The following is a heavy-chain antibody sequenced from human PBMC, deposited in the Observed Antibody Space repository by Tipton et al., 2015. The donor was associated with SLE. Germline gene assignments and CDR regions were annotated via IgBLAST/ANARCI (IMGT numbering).Heavy chain of an antibody. V-gene: IGHV3-23*01. CDR3: ARGVLSATFDY. CDR1: GFTVSSNY. Sequence: SLRLSCAASGFTVSSNYMSWVRQAPGKGLEWVSAISGSGGSTYYADSVKGRFTISRDNAKNSLYLQMNSLRAEDTAVYYCARGVLSATFDYWGQGTLVTVSS. CDR2: ISGSGGST. J-gene: IGHJ4*02.